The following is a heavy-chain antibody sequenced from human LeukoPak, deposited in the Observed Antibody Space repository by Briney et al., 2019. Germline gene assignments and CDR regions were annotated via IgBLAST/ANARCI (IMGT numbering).Heavy chain of an antibody. D-gene: IGHD3-10*01. CDR2: ISGSGGIT. CDR1: GFTFSNFA. Sequence: GGSLRLSCAASGFTFSNFAMSWVRQAPGKGLEWVSTISGSGGITYHADSVKGRFTISRDNAKNTLYLQMNSLRAEDAAVYYCARYYGSGTYSLDNWGQGTLVTVSS. CDR3: ARYYGSGTYSLDN. V-gene: IGHV3-23*01. J-gene: IGHJ4*02.